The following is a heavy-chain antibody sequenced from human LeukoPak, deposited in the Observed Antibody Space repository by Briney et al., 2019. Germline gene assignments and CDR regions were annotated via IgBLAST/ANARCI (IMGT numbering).Heavy chain of an antibody. D-gene: IGHD6-19*01. Sequence: GGSLRLSCAASGFTFGSYSMNWVRQAPGKGLEWVSSISSSSSYIYYADSVKGRFTISRDNAKNSLYLQMNSLRAEDTAVYYCMGSGWYTFDYWGQGTLVTVSS. J-gene: IGHJ4*02. V-gene: IGHV3-21*01. CDR3: MGSGWYTFDY. CDR1: GFTFGSYS. CDR2: ISSSSSYI.